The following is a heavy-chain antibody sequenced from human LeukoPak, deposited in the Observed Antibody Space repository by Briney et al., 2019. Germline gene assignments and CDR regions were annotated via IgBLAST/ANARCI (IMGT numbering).Heavy chain of an antibody. J-gene: IGHJ4*02. D-gene: IGHD3-10*01. CDR1: GFTFSSYA. Sequence: PGGSLRLSCAASGFTFSSYAMHWVRQAPGKGLEWVAVISYDGSNKYYADSVKGRFTISRDNSKNTLYLQMNSLRAEDTAVYYCAKRALGLVWFGELLEYYFDYWGQGTLVTVSS. CDR2: ISYDGSNK. CDR3: AKRALGLVWFGELLEYYFDY. V-gene: IGHV3-30-3*02.